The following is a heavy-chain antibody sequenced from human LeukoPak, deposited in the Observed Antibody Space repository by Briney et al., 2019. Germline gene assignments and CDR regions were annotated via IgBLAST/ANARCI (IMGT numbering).Heavy chain of an antibody. CDR3: AREIPYSSSSGGYFDY. J-gene: IGHJ4*02. D-gene: IGHD6-6*01. CDR2: IIPIFGTA. CDR1: GGTFSSYA. Sequence: GASVKVSCKASGGTFSSYAISWVRQAPGQGLEWMGGIIPIFGTANYAQKFQGRVTITADESTSTAYMELSSLRSEDTAVYYCAREIPYSSSSGGYFDYWGQGTLVTVSS. V-gene: IGHV1-69*01.